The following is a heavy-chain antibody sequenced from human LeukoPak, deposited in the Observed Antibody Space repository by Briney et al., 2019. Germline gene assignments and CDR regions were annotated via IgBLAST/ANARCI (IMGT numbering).Heavy chain of an antibody. V-gene: IGHV1-18*01. CDR1: GYTFTSYG. CDR3: ARFPFRGSREGFGAFAI. J-gene: IGHJ3*02. Sequence: ASVKVSCKASGYTFTSYGITWVRQAPGQGLEWMGWINGYNGNTNDAQKFLDRVILTRDVSSTTAYLELRRLRPDDTAVYYCARFPFRGSREGFGAFAIWGQGTMVTVSS. D-gene: IGHD3-10*01. CDR2: INGYNGNT.